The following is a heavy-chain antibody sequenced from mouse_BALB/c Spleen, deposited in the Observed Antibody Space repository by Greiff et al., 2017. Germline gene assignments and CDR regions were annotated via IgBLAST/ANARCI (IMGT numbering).Heavy chain of an antibody. V-gene: IGHV1-4*01. Sequence: VQLIESGAELARPGASVKMSCKASGYTFTSYTMHWVKQRPGQGLEWIGNINTSSGYTNAKQNFKDKATLTADKSSIPAYMQLSSLTSEDSAVYYCARSERSLFAYWGQGTLVTVSA. CDR3: ARSERSLFAY. CDR1: GYTFTSYT. J-gene: IGHJ3*01. CDR2: INTSSGYT.